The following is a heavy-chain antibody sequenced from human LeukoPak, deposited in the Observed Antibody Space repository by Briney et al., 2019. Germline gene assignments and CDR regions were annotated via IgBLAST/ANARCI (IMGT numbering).Heavy chain of an antibody. D-gene: IGHD3-10*01. CDR2: IYYSGST. CDR1: GGSITNFY. Sequence: SETLSLTCTVSGGSITNFYWSWIRQPPGGGRACIGYIYYSGSTNYNPSLKSRVTLSVDTSKNQFSLKLTSVRAADTAVYFCARLSRLTLIRGVTGYHSLDVWGKGTKVTVSS. CDR3: ARLSRLTLIRGVTGYHSLDV. V-gene: IGHV4-59*01. J-gene: IGHJ6*04.